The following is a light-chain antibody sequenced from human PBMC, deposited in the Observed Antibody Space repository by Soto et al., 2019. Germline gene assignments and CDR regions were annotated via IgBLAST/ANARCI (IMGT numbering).Light chain of an antibody. CDR1: QGISSY. J-gene: IGKJ5*01. Sequence: IQLTQSPSSLSASVGDRVTITCRASQGISSYLAWYQQKPGKAPRLLIYGASTLEGGVPFRFSGSGSGTDFTLTISSLQPEDFATYYCQQLNTYPITFGQGTRLDIK. V-gene: IGKV1-9*01. CDR3: QQLNTYPIT. CDR2: GAS.